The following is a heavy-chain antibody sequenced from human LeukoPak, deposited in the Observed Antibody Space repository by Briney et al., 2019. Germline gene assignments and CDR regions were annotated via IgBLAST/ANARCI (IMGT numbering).Heavy chain of an antibody. Sequence: ASVKVSCKASGYTFTSYGISWVRQAPGQGLEWMGWISAYNGNTNYAQKLQGRVTMTTDTSTSTAYMELRGLRSDDTAVYYCAREPRGHQPSDYWGQGTLVTVSS. CDR2: ISAYNGNT. CDR1: GYTFTSYG. D-gene: IGHD2-15*01. CDR3: AREPRGHQPSDY. J-gene: IGHJ4*02. V-gene: IGHV1-18*01.